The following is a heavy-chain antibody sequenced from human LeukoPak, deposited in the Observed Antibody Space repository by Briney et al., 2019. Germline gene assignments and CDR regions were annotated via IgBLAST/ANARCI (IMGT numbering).Heavy chain of an antibody. CDR1: GYTLTELS. Sequence: ASVKVSCKVSGYTLTELSMHWVRQAPGKGLEWMGGFDPEDGETIYAQKFQGRVTMTEDTSTDTAYTELSSLRSEDTAVYYCATSCTGGVCPTSFRWFDPWGQGTLVTVSS. CDR2: FDPEDGET. J-gene: IGHJ5*02. D-gene: IGHD2-8*02. CDR3: ATSCTGGVCPTSFRWFDP. V-gene: IGHV1-24*01.